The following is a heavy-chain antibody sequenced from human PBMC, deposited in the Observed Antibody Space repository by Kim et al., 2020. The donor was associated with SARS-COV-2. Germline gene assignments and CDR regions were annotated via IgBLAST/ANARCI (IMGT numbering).Heavy chain of an antibody. CDR1: GFTFSSYA. CDR2: ISYDGSNK. D-gene: IGHD3-9*01. Sequence: GGSLRLSCAASGFTFSSYAMHWVRQAPGKGLEWVAVISYDGSNKYYADSVKGRFTISRDNSKNTLYLQMNSLRAEDTAVYYCARDLWIRYFDWLPSSDAFDIWGQGTMVTVSS. V-gene: IGHV3-30-3*01. CDR3: ARDLWIRYFDWLPSSDAFDI. J-gene: IGHJ3*02.